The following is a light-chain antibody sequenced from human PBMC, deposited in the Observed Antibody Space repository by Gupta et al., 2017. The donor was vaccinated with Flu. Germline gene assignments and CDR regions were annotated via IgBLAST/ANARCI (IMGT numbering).Light chain of an antibody. Sequence: DIVMTQSPATLSVSPGERATLSCRASQSVSSKLAWYQQKPGQAPRLLIYDASTRYTGIPARFSGSGYGKELTLTISSRQSEEFAGYYCQQNNNSPPWTFGQGTKVEIK. CDR3: QQNNNSPPWT. J-gene: IGKJ1*01. CDR1: QSVSSK. V-gene: IGKV3-15*01. CDR2: DAS.